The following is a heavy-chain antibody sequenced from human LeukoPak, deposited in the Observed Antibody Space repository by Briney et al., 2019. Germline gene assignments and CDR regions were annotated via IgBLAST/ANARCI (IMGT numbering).Heavy chain of an antibody. Sequence: GGSLRLSCAASGFTISSYSMNWVRQAPGKGLEWVSYISSSGSTIYYADSVKGRFTISRDNAKNSLYLQMNSLRAEDTAVYYCARDSSGYFHWFDPWGQGTLVTVSS. J-gene: IGHJ5*02. D-gene: IGHD3-22*01. CDR2: ISSSGSTI. V-gene: IGHV3-48*04. CDR1: GFTISSYS. CDR3: ARDSSGYFHWFDP.